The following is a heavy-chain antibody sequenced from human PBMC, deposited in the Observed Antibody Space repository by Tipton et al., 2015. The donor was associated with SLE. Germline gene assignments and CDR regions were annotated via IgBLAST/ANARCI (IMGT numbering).Heavy chain of an antibody. CDR1: GDSISSYDW. J-gene: IGHJ5*02. D-gene: IGHD6-13*01. V-gene: IGHV4-4*02. CDR3: ARGNGSSWSFSGP. CDR2: IHLDGST. Sequence: TLSLTCAVSGDSISSYDWWSWVRQSPGKGLEWIGEIHLDGSTNYNPSLKSRVTMSVDKSKTQCFLEVTSVTAADTAVYYCARGNGSSWSFSGPWGQGTLVTVSS.